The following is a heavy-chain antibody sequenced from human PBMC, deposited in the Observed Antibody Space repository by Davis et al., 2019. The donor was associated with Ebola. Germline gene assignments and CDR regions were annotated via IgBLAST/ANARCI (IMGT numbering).Heavy chain of an antibody. D-gene: IGHD6-13*01. CDR2: INPNSGGT. V-gene: IGHV1-2*02. CDR3: ATTPAAAAGRYYYYGMDV. Sequence: ASVKVSCKASGYTFTGYYMHWVRQAPGQGLEWMGWINPNSGGTNYAQKFQGRVTMTRDTSISTAYMELSRLRSDDTAVYYCATTPAAAAGRYYYYGMDVWGQGTTVTVSS. CDR1: GYTFTGYY. J-gene: IGHJ6*02.